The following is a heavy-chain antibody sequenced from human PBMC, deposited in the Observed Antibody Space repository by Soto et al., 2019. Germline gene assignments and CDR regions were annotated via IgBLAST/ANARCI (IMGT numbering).Heavy chain of an antibody. Sequence: QVQLVQSGAEVKKPGASVKVSCKASGYTFTSYGISWVRQAPGQGLEWMGWISAYNGNTNYAQKLQGRVTMTTDTSTSTAYMELRSLRADDTAVDYCARDREDIVVVPAANRYYYYGMDVWGQGTTVTVSS. CDR1: GYTFTSYG. CDR2: ISAYNGNT. J-gene: IGHJ6*02. D-gene: IGHD2-2*01. V-gene: IGHV1-18*01. CDR3: ARDREDIVVVPAANRYYYYGMDV.